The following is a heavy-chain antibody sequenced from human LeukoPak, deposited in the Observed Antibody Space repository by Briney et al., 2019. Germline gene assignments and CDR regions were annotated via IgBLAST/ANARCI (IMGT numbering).Heavy chain of an antibody. J-gene: IGHJ6*03. CDR1: GYTFTSYD. Sequence: GASVKVSCKASGYTFTSYDINWVRQATGQGLEWMGWMNPNSGNTGYAQKFQGRVTMTRNTSISTAYMELSSLRSEDTAVYYCARALRITMVRGVRPFRYYYMDVWGKGTTVTISS. V-gene: IGHV1-8*01. CDR2: MNPNSGNT. CDR3: ARALRITMVRGVRPFRYYYMDV. D-gene: IGHD3-10*01.